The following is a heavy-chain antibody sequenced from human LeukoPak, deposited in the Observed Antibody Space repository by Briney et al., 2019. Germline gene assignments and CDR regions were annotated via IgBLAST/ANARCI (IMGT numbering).Heavy chain of an antibody. CDR1: GFTVSSNY. CDR2: IYSGGST. CDR3: AREISRITIFGVVIEPDAFDI. V-gene: IGHV3-66*01. J-gene: IGHJ3*02. Sequence: PGGSLRLSCAASGFTVSSNYMSWVRQAPGKGLEWGSVIYSGGSTYYADSVKGRFTISRDNSKNTLYLQMNSLRAEDTAVYYCAREISRITIFGVVIEPDAFDIWGQGTMVTVSS. D-gene: IGHD3-3*01.